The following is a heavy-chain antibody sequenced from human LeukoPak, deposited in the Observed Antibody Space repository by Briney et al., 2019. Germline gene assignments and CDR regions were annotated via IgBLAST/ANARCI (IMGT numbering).Heavy chain of an antibody. V-gene: IGHV1-69*13. J-gene: IGHJ4*02. CDR2: IIPIFGTA. CDR1: GGTFSSYA. D-gene: IGHD3-16*02. Sequence: SVKVSCKASGGTFSSYAISWVRQAPGQGLEWMGGIIPIFGTANYAQKFQGRVTITADESTSTAYMELSRLRSEDTAGYYCAGGRLGELSLFPFDYWGQGTLVTVSS. CDR3: AGGRLGELSLFPFDY.